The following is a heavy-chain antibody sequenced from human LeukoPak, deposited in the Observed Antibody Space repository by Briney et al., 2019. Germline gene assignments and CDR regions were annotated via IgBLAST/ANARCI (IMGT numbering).Heavy chain of an antibody. J-gene: IGHJ4*02. D-gene: IGHD3-22*01. V-gene: IGHV4-4*02. CDR1: GGSISNSNW. CDR2: VSQSGST. Sequence: SETLSLTCTVSGGSISNSNWWSWVRQPPGKGLEWIGEVSQSGSTNYNPSLKSRVTMSLDKSKNQFSLKLNSVSAADTALYYCETYESSGYYRGWFWGQGTLVTVSS. CDR3: ETYESSGYYRGWF.